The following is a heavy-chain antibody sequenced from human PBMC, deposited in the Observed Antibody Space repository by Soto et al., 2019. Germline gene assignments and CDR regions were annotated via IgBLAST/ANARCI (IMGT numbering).Heavy chain of an antibody. CDR3: ARDQITIFGVVSAPGYYYYYGIDV. J-gene: IGHJ6*02. CDR1: GGSVSSGSYY. V-gene: IGHV4-61*01. Sequence: SETLSLTCTVSGGSVSSGSYYWSWIRQPPGKGLEWIGYIYYSGSTNYNPSLKSRVTISVDTSKNQFSLKLSSVTAADTAVYYCARDQITIFGVVSAPGYYYYYGIDVWGQGTTVTVS. CDR2: IYYSGST. D-gene: IGHD3-3*01.